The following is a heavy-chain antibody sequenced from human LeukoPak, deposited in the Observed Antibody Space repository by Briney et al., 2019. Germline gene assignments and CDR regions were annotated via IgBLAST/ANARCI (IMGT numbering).Heavy chain of an antibody. V-gene: IGHV3-53*01. D-gene: IGHD6-6*01. Sequence: GGSLRLSCAASGFTVSSNYMSWVRQAPGKGLEWVSVIYTGVSTYYADSVRGRFAISRDNSKNTLYLQMNGLRAEDTAVYYCARVRPHPIIDVWGKGTTVTVSS. J-gene: IGHJ6*03. CDR3: ARVRPHPIIDV. CDR1: GFTVSSNY. CDR2: IYTGVST.